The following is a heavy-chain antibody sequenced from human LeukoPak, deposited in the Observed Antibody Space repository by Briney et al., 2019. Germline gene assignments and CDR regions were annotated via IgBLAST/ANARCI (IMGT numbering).Heavy chain of an antibody. J-gene: IGHJ4*02. CDR1: GFTFSSYS. V-gene: IGHV3-21*01. Sequence: GGSLRLSCAASGFTFSSYSMNWVRQAPGKGLEWVSSISSSSSYIYYADSVKGRFTISRDNAKNSLYLQMNSLRAEDTAVYYCARGGIYVWGSYRPIDYWGQGTLVTVSS. D-gene: IGHD3-16*02. CDR3: ARGGIYVWGSYRPIDY. CDR2: ISSSSSYI.